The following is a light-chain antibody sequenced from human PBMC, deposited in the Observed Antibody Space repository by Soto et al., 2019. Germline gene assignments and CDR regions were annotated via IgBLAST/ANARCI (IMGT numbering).Light chain of an antibody. V-gene: IGKV3-11*01. CDR3: QHYSSWPPIT. CDR2: EAS. CDR1: QTVSSS. J-gene: IGKJ5*01. Sequence: EIVLTQSPSTLSLSPGERATLSCRASQTVSSSLAWYQQKPGQAPRLLIYEASNRATGIPARFSGSGSGTEFTLTISSLQSEDFAIYYCQHYSSWPPITFGQGTRLEIK.